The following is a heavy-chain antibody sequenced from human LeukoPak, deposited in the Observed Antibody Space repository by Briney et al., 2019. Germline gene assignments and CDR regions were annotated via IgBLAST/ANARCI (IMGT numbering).Heavy chain of an antibody. D-gene: IGHD1-26*01. J-gene: IGHJ6*02. CDR1: GFTVSSNY. Sequence: GGSLRLSCAASGFTVSSNYMSWVRQAPGKGLEWVSVIYNGGSTYYADSVKGRFTISRDNSKNTLYLQMNSLRAEDTAVYYCARHKWELLDFHYYYYGMDVWGQGTTVTVSS. CDR2: IYNGGST. V-gene: IGHV3-66*04. CDR3: ARHKWELLDFHYYYYGMDV.